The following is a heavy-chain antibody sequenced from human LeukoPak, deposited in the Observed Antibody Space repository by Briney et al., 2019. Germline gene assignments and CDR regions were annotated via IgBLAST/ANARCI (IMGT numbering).Heavy chain of an antibody. J-gene: IGHJ3*02. D-gene: IGHD1-26*01. CDR3: AKSEGVGATHAFDI. CDR1: GGTFSSYG. Sequence: ASVKVSCKASGGTFSSYGISWARQAPGQGLEWMGRIIPILDIANYAQKFQGRVTITADKSTSTAYMELSSLSSEDTAVYYCAKSEGVGATHAFDIWGQGTMVTVSS. CDR2: IIPILDIA. V-gene: IGHV1-69*04.